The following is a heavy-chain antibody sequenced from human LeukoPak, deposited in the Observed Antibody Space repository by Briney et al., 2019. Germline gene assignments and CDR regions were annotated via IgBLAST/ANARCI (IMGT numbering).Heavy chain of an antibody. CDR1: GFTFSSYA. CDR2: ISGSGGST. Sequence: PGGSLRLSCAASGFTFSSYAMSWVRQAPGKGLEWVSAISGSGGSTYYADSVKGRFTISRDNSKNTLYLQMNSLRAEDTAVYYCAKGLRFLEWKTSETGYFDYWGQGTLVTVSS. D-gene: IGHD3-3*01. J-gene: IGHJ4*02. V-gene: IGHV3-23*01. CDR3: AKGLRFLEWKTSETGYFDY.